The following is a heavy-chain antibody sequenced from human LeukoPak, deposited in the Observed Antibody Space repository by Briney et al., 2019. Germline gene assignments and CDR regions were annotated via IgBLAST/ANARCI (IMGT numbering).Heavy chain of an antibody. V-gene: IGHV3-9*03. D-gene: IGHD5-18*01. CDR3: AKDLGRRGYSYVFDY. J-gene: IGHJ4*02. CDR2: ISWNSGSI. Sequence: GGSLRLSCAASGFTFDDYAMHWVRQAPGKGLEWVSGISWNSGSIGYADSVKGRFTISRDNAENSLYLQMNSLRAEDMALHYCAKDLGRRGYSYVFDYWGQGTLVTVSS. CDR1: GFTFDDYA.